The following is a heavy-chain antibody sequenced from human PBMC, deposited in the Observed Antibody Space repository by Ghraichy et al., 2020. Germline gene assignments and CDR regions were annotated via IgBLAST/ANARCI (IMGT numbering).Heavy chain of an antibody. CDR2: INPNSGGT. Sequence: ASVKVSCKASGYTFTGYYMHWVRQAPGQGLEWMGWINPNSGGTNYAQKFQGRVTMTRDTSISTAYMELSRLRSDDTAVYYCARDGYYYDSSGFGDAFDIWGQGTMVTVSS. D-gene: IGHD3-22*01. V-gene: IGHV1-2*02. CDR1: GYTFTGYY. J-gene: IGHJ3*02. CDR3: ARDGYYYDSSGFGDAFDI.